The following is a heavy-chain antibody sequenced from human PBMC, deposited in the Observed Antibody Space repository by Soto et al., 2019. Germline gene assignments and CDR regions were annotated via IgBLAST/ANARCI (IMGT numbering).Heavy chain of an antibody. CDR2: INPNSGGT. CDR1: GYTFTGYY. J-gene: IGHJ6*02. CDR3: ASGYSYGKYYYYYRMDV. V-gene: IGHV1-2*02. D-gene: IGHD5-18*01. Sequence: ASVKVSCKASGYTFTGYYRHWVRQAPGQGREWMGWINPNSGGTNYAQKFQGRVTMTRDTSISTAYMELSRLRSDDTAVYYCASGYSYGKYYYYYRMDVWGQGTTVTVSS.